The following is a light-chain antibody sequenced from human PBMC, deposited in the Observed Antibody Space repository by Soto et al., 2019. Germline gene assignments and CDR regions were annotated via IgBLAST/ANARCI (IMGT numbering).Light chain of an antibody. CDR1: QIISSW. Sequence: DIQMTQSPSSLSASGVDRVTMTCRASQIISSWLAWYQQKPGKAPKLLIYTASTLQSGVPSRFSGSGSGTDFTLTISSLQPEDFATYYCQQYKSLSITFGQGTKVDIK. CDR3: QQYKSLSIT. V-gene: IGKV1-12*01. J-gene: IGKJ1*01. CDR2: TAS.